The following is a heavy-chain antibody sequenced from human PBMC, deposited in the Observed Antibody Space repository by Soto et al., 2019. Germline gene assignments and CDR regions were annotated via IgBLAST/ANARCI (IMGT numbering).Heavy chain of an antibody. Sequence: QVQLVQSGGEVEKPGASVKVSCKTSGYSFTTYGISWVRQAPGQGLEWMGWISAYNGNTNYAQKLQDRVTMTTDTSTSTAYMELRSLRSDDTAVYYCAREGLAPYYYYGMDVWGQGSTVTVSS. CDR1: GYSFTTYG. CDR3: AREGLAPYYYYGMDV. CDR2: ISAYNGNT. V-gene: IGHV1-18*01. J-gene: IGHJ6*02.